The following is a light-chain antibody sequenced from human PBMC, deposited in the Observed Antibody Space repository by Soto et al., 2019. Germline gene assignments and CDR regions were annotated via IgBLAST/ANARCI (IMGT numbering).Light chain of an antibody. V-gene: IGLV2-14*03. J-gene: IGLJ1*01. Sequence: QSVLTQPASVSGSPGQSITISCTGTSSDVGGYNYVSWYQHHPVKAPKLMIYDVRNRLSGFFNRFSGSKSVNTASLTFSGLQAEDEADYYCSSYTTISTYVFGTGTKVTVL. CDR1: SSDVGGYNY. CDR2: DVR. CDR3: SSYTTISTYV.